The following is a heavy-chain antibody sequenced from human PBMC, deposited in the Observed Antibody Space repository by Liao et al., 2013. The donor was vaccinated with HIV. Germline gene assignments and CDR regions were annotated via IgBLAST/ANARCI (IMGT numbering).Heavy chain of an antibody. D-gene: IGHD6-19*01. CDR1: GGSLSGYY. V-gene: IGHV4-34*02. CDR2: ISHAGSS. CDR3: TRQLGTASRLGGLVD. J-gene: IGHJ4*02. Sequence: QARLQQWGAGLLKASETLSLTCDVYGGSLSGYYWSWIRQSPGKGLEWIGEISHAGSSDYNPSLKSRVTISVDTAKNRLSLKLTSMTAADTAVYYCTRQLGTASRLGGLVDWGQGTRVTVSS.